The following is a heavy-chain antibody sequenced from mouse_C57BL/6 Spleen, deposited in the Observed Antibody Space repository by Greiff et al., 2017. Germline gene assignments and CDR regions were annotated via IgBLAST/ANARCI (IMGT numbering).Heavy chain of an antibody. CDR3: ARSLLHAMDY. V-gene: IGHV1-53*01. J-gene: IGHJ4*01. CDR1: GYTFTSYW. Sequence: QVHVKQSGTELVKPGASVKLSCKASGYTFTSYWMHWVKQRPGQGLEWIGNINPSNGGTNYNEKFKSKATLTVDKSSSTAYMQLSSLTSEDSAVYYCARSLLHAMDYWGQGTSVTVSS. D-gene: IGHD1-2*01. CDR2: INPSNGGT.